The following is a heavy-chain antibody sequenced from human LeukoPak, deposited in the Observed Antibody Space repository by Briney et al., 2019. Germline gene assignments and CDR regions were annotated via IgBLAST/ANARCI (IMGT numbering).Heavy chain of an antibody. CDR2: IIPIFGTA. Sequence: SVKVSCKASGYTFSSYAISWVRQAPGQGLEWMGGIIPIFGTANYAQKFRGRVTITTDESTSTAYMELSSLRSEDTAVYYCARYCSSTSCYYYFDYWGQGTLVTVSS. CDR1: GYTFSSYA. D-gene: IGHD2-2*01. V-gene: IGHV1-69*05. CDR3: ARYCSSTSCYYYFDY. J-gene: IGHJ4*02.